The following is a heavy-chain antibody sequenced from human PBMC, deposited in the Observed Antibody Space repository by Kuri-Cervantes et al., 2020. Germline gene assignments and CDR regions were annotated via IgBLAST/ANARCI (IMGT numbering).Heavy chain of an antibody. D-gene: IGHD6-19*01. CDR3: ATDANASGWTNDAFDI. Sequence: SETLSLTCAVSGGSISSSNWWSWVRQPPGKGLEWIGEIYHSGSTNYNPSLKSRVTISIDKSKNQFSLKLRSVAAADTAVYYCATDANASGWTNDAFDIWGQGTMVTVSS. J-gene: IGHJ3*02. CDR1: GGSISSSNW. V-gene: IGHV4-4*02. CDR2: IYHSGST.